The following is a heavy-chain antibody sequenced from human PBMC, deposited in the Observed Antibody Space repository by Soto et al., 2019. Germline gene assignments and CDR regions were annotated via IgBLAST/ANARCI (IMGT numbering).Heavy chain of an antibody. CDR1: GFTFSSYG. J-gene: IGHJ6*02. V-gene: IGHV3-30*18. Sequence: GGSLRLSCAASGFTFSSYGMHWVRQAPGKGLEWVAVISYDGSNKYYADSVKGRFTISRDNSKNTLYLQMNSLRAEDTAVYYCAKDRSDFWSGYYTGYYYGMDVWGQGTTVTVSS. CDR2: ISYDGSNK. D-gene: IGHD3-3*01. CDR3: AKDRSDFWSGYYTGYYYGMDV.